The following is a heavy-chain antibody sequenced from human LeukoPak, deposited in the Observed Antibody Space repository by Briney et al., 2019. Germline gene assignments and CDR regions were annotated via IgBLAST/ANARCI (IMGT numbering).Heavy chain of an antibody. CDR1: GGSISTSYY. D-gene: IGHD6-13*01. CDR2: IYHSGNT. J-gene: IGHJ4*02. V-gene: IGHV4-59*01. Sequence: PSETLSLTCTVSGGSISTSYYWSWIRQPPGKGPEWLGYIYHSGNTNYSPSLKSRVTISVDSSNNQFSLKLSSVTAADTALYYCAGTPIASTGTLFYWGLGTLVTVSS. CDR3: AGTPIASTGTLFY.